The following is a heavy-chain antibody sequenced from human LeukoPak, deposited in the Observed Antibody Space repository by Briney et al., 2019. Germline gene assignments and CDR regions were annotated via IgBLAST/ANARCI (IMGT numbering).Heavy chain of an antibody. D-gene: IGHD1-26*01. CDR1: GSSISNFY. CDR3: ARGRAWEPTTGYYYYGMNV. J-gene: IGHJ6*04. CDR2: IYYSGST. Sequence: SETLSLTCTVSGSSISNFYWSWIRQPPGKGLEWIGYIYYSGSTSYNPSLKSRVTISVDTSKNQFSLKLSSVTAADTAVYYCARGRAWEPTTGYYYYGMNVWGKGTRVTVS. V-gene: IGHV4-59*01.